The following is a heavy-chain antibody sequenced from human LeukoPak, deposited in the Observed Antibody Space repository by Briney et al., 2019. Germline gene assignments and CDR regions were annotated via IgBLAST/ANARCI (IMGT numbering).Heavy chain of an antibody. CDR1: GYTFTSYY. CDR3: ARDEQKWYYYDSSGYLGY. J-gene: IGHJ4*02. V-gene: IGHV1-18*04. CDR2: ISAYNGNT. Sequence: ASVKVSCKASGYTFTSYYMHWVRQAPGQGLEWMGWISAYNGNTNYAQKLQGRVTMTTDTSTSTAYMELRSLRSDDTAVYYCARDEQKWYYYDSSGYLGYWGQGTLVTVSS. D-gene: IGHD3-22*01.